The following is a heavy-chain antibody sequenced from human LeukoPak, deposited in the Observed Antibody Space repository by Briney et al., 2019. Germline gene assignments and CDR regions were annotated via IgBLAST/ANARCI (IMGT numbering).Heavy chain of an antibody. D-gene: IGHD3-10*01. J-gene: IGHJ4*02. Sequence: GGSLRLSCAASGFTFSSYWMSWVRQAPGKGLEWVASMKLDGSEKYYVDSVKGRFTISRDNAKKSLFLRMNSLRADDTAVYYCARDGMTYGRHFDYWGQGILVTVSS. CDR3: ARDGMTYGRHFDY. V-gene: IGHV3-7*01. CDR2: MKLDGSEK. CDR1: GFTFSSYW.